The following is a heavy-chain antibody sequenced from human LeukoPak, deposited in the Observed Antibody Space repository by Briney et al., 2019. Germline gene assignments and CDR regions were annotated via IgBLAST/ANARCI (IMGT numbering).Heavy chain of an antibody. Sequence: GASVKVSCKASGYTLTSYGISWVRQAPGQGLEWMGWISAYNGNTNYAQKLQGRVTMTTDTSTSTAYMELRSLRSDDTAVYYCARGAQPYDFWSGYYLGNDYWGQGTLVTVSS. CDR1: GYTLTSYG. V-gene: IGHV1-18*01. J-gene: IGHJ4*02. CDR2: ISAYNGNT. D-gene: IGHD3-3*01. CDR3: ARGAQPYDFWSGYYLGNDY.